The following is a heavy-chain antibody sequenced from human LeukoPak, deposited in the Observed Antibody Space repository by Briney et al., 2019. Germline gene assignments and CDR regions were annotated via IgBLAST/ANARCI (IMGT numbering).Heavy chain of an antibody. J-gene: IGHJ4*02. CDR3: ARGSSSNSWYFDY. D-gene: IGHD6-13*01. V-gene: IGHV6-1*01. CDR2: TYYRSMWYN. CDR1: GDSVSSNSGT. Sequence: SQTLSLTCAISGDSVSSNSGTWTWIRQSPSRGLEWLGRTYYRSMWYNDYAVSVKSRITINPDTSKNQFSLQLNSVTPEDTAVYYCARGSSSNSWYFDYWGQGTLVSVSS.